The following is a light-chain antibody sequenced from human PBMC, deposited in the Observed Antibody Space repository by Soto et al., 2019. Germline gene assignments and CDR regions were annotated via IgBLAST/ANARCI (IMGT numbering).Light chain of an antibody. V-gene: IGKV1-39*01. Sequence: DIQMTQSPSSLSASVGDRVTITCQASHDITSYLNWYQQKPGDAPKLLIYAASTLQGAVPSRFSGSGSGTDFTLTISSLQPEDFATYHCQQGHSTPYTFGQGTRLEI. CDR1: HDITSY. J-gene: IGKJ2*01. CDR3: QQGHSTPYT. CDR2: AAS.